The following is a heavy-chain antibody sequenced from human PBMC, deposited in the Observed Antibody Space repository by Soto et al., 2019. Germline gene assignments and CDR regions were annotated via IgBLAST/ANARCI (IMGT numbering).Heavy chain of an antibody. V-gene: IGHV3-15*07. CDR3: TADSPWQGCGEFDY. J-gene: IGHJ4*02. CDR2: LKNNGSGGTT. CDR1: GVTFTGAW. Sequence: EVQLVETGGGLVEPGGSLTLSCVASGVTFTGAWINWVRQAPRRGLEWVGHLKNNGSGGTTNFAAPVRGRFFLSSDDSKNAVYLQMNTLKAEDAAVYFCTADSPWQGCGEFDYWGQGTLVTVSS. D-gene: IGHD2-21*01.